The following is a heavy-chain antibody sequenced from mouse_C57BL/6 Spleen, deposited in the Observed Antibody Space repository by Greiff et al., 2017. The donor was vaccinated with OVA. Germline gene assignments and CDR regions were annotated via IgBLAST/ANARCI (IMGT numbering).Heavy chain of an antibody. CDR2: IDPENGDT. V-gene: IGHV14-4*01. CDR1: GFNIKDDY. D-gene: IGHD4-1*01. CDR3: TTRGLTGNFDY. Sequence: EVKLQESGAELVRPGASVKLSCTASGFNIKDDYMHWVKQRPEQGLEWIGWIDPENGDTEYASKFQGKATITADTSSNTAYLQLSSLTSEDTAVYYCTTRGLTGNFDYWGQGTTLTVSS. J-gene: IGHJ2*01.